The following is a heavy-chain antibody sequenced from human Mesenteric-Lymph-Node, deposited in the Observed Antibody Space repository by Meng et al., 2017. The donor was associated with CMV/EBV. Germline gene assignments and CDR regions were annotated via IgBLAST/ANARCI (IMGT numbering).Heavy chain of an antibody. CDR3: AGDGYSPFDY. CDR2: FSPILDIP. CDR1: GDTFSHYA. D-gene: IGHD5-24*01. J-gene: IGHJ4*02. V-gene: IGHV1-69*04. Sequence: VSCKASGDTFSHYAISWVRQAPGQGLEWMGRFSPILDIPNYAQKFQGRVTITADKSTSTAYMELSSLRSEDTAVYFCAGDGYSPFDYWGQGTLVTVSS.